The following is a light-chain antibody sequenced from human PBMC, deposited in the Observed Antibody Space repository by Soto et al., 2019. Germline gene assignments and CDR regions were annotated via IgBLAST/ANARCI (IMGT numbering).Light chain of an antibody. CDR3: HTYNSYSLHT. CDR2: DDS. V-gene: IGKV1-5*01. CDR1: QSVSRR. Sequence: DIQMTQSPSTLSASVGDRITITCRASQSVSRRLAWYQQKPGKAPKLLIYDDSSLESGVPSRFSGRGSGTEFTLTSSSLQPDDCATYYCHTYNSYSLHTFGQGTKLEIK. J-gene: IGKJ2*01.